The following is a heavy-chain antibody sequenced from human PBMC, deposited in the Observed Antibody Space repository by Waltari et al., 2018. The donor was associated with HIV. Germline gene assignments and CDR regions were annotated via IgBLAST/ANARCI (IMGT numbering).Heavy chain of an antibody. CDR3: ARNKGYYYGSGSPGDYGMDV. CDR2: INPNSGGT. J-gene: IGHJ6*02. CDR1: GYTFTRHY. Sequence: QVQLVQSGAEVKKPGASVKVSCKASGYTFTRHYMHLVRQAPGQGLEWMGWINPNSGGTNYAQKFQGRVTMTRDTSISTAYMELSRLRPDDTAVYYCARNKGYYYGSGSPGDYGMDVWGQGTTVTVSS. V-gene: IGHV1-2*02. D-gene: IGHD3-10*01.